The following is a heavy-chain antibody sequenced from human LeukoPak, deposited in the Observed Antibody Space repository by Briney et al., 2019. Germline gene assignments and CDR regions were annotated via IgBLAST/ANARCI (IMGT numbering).Heavy chain of an antibody. CDR3: ASVPRHYYDSSGYVDY. D-gene: IGHD3-22*01. CDR2: IYYSGST. CDR1: GGSISSGGYY. V-gene: IGHV4-31*03. Sequence: SETLSLTCTVSGGSISSGGYYWSWIRQHPGKGLEWTGYIYYSGSTYYNPSLKSRVTISVDTSKNQFSLELSSVTAADTAVYYCASVPRHYYDSSGYVDYWGQGTLVTVSS. J-gene: IGHJ4*02.